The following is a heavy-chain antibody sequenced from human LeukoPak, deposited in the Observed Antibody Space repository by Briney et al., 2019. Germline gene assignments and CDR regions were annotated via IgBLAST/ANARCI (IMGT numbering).Heavy chain of an antibody. V-gene: IGHV3-11*04. CDR2: ISSSGSTI. CDR1: GFTFSDYY. CDR3: ARVRWIQLWSHGFYYMDV. Sequence: GGSLRLSCAASGFTFSDYYMSWIRQAPGKGLERVSYISSSGSTIYYADSVKGRFTISRDNAKNSLYLQMNSLIAEDTAVYYCARVRWIQLWSHGFYYMDVWGKGTTVTVSS. J-gene: IGHJ6*03. D-gene: IGHD5-18*01.